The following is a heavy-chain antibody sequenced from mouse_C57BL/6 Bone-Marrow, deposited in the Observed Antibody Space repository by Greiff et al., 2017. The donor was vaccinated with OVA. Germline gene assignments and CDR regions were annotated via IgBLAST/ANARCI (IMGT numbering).Heavy chain of an antibody. CDR1: GFSLTSYG. V-gene: IGHV2-2*01. J-gene: IGHJ3*01. D-gene: IGHD2-3*01. CDR2: IWSGGST. Sequence: QVQLKESGPGLVQPSQSLSITCTVSGFSLTSYGVHWVRQSPGKGLEWLGVIWSGGSTDYNADFISRLSISKDNSQSQVFFKMNSLQADDTAIYYCARSDDGYCFAYWGQGTLVTVSA. CDR3: ARSDDGYCFAY.